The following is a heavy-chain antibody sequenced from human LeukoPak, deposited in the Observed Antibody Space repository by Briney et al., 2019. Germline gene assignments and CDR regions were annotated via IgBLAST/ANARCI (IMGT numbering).Heavy chain of an antibody. CDR2: IIPILDTA. CDR1: GDTFSSDTFSSFA. CDR3: ARGSYCNNNFTCYNWFDP. D-gene: IGHD2/OR15-2a*01. V-gene: IGHV1-69*13. J-gene: IGHJ5*02. Sequence: GASVKVSCKASGDTFSSDTFSSFAISWLRKAPGQGLEWMGGIIPILDTANYAQKFQGRVTITADEYTSTTYMELSSLRSDDTAVYYCARGSYCNNNFTCYNWFDPWGQGTLVTVSS.